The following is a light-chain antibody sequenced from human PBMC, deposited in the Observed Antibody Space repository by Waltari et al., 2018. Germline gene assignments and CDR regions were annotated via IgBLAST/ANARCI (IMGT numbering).Light chain of an antibody. J-gene: IGKJ2*01. V-gene: IGKV3-20*01. Sequence: ELVLTQSPGTLSLSQGDIATLSCRASQSVDNTYLAWYQKKPGQAPRLLIFAASSRATGIPDRFSGGGSGTDFTLTISRLEPEDFAVYYCQQYGGSLPYTFGQGTKLEIK. CDR2: AAS. CDR1: QSVDNTY. CDR3: QQYGGSLPYT.